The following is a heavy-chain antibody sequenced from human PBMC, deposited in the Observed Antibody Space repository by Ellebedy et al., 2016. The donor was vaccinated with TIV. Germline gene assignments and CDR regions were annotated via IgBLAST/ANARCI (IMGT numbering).Heavy chain of an antibody. Sequence: SETLSLXXRVSGYSITSGYYWGWIRQPPGKGLEWIGNLYHSGSTYYNPSLRSRVTLSLDTSKNSLSLRLSSVTAADTAVYYCARTDLRYGMDVWGQGTTVTVS. D-gene: IGHD3/OR15-3a*01. V-gene: IGHV4-38-2*01. J-gene: IGHJ6*02. CDR2: LYHSGST. CDR1: GYSITSGYY. CDR3: ARTDLRYGMDV.